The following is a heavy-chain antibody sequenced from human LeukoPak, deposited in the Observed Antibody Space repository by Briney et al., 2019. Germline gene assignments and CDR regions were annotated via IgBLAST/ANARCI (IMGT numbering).Heavy chain of an antibody. CDR1: GYTFTGYY. J-gene: IGHJ6*02. Sequence: ASVKVSCKASGYTFTGYYMHWVRQAPGQGLEWMGWINPNSGGTKYAQKFQGRVTMTRDTSITTAYMELSRLRSDDTAVYYCASTSSQGGMDVWGQGTTVTVSS. V-gene: IGHV1-2*02. CDR2: INPNSGGT. CDR3: ASTSSQGGMDV. D-gene: IGHD6-6*01.